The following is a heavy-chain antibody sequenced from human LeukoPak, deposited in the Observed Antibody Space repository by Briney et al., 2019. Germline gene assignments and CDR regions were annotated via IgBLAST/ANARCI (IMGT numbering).Heavy chain of an antibody. CDR2: TYYRSTLYN. D-gene: IGHD2-2*01. V-gene: IGHV6-1*01. J-gene: IGHJ5*02. CDR3: ARRLTQYDCFDP. Sequence: SQTLSLTCAISGDNVSGNSVTWNWIRQSPSRGLEWLGRTYYRSTLYNDYAVSVRGRITVNPDTSKNQFSLHLNSVTPEDTAVYYCARRLTQYDCFDPWGQGILVTVSS. CDR1: GDNVSGNSVT.